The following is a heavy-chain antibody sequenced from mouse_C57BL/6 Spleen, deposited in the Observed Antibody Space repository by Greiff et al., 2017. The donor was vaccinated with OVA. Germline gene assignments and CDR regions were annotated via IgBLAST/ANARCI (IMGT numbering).Heavy chain of an antibody. CDR2: IYPGDGDT. CDR1: GYAFSSYW. CDR3: ASGSNFYYYGSSYSYAMDY. J-gene: IGHJ4*01. V-gene: IGHV1-80*01. Sequence: QVHVKQSGAELVKPGASVKISCKASGYAFSSYWMNWVKQRPGKGLEWIGQIYPGDGDTNYNGKFKGKATLTADKSSSTAYMQLSSLTSEDSAVYFCASGSNFYYYGSSYSYAMDYWGQGTSVTVSS. D-gene: IGHD1-1*01.